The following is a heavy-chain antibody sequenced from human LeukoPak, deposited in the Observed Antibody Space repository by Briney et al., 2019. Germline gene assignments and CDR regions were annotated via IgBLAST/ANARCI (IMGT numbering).Heavy chain of an antibody. CDR2: ISGSGGST. D-gene: IGHD3-10*01. Sequence: GGSLRLSCAASGFTFSSYAMSWVRQAPGQGLEWVSAISGSGGSTYYADSVKGRFTISRDNSKNTLYLQMNRLRAEDTAVYYCATGEGTNSNFDCWGQGTLVTVSS. CDR1: GFTFSSYA. CDR3: ATGEGTNSNFDC. J-gene: IGHJ4*02. V-gene: IGHV3-23*01.